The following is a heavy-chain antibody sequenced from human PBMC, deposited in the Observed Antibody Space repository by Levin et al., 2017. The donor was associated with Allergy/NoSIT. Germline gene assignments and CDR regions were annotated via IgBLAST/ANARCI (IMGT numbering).Heavy chain of an antibody. CDR1: GGSFSGYY. V-gene: IGHV4-34*01. CDR2: INHSGRT. J-gene: IGHJ5*02. CDR3: AQRGDIVVVPAAIVSWFDP. D-gene: IGHD2-2*01. Sequence: SETLSLTCAVYGGSFSGYYWSWIRQPPGKGLEWIGEINHSGRTNYNPSLKSRVTISVDTSKNQFSLKLSSVTAADTAVYYCAQRGDIVVVPAAIVSWFDPWGQGTLVTVSS.